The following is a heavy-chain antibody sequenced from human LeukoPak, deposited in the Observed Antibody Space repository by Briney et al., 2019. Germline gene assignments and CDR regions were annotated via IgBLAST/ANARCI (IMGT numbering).Heavy chain of an antibody. D-gene: IGHD2-8*01. J-gene: IGHJ4*02. CDR3: SRGLINGHDFDY. V-gene: IGHV1-2*04. CDR2: INPESGAT. Sequence: ASVKVSCKASGYTFIGYYMHWVRQAPGQGLEWMGRINPESGATNYAQKFQGWVTMTRDTSISTAYMDLNRLTSDDTAVYYCSRGLINGHDFDYWGQGTVVTVSS. CDR1: GYTFIGYY.